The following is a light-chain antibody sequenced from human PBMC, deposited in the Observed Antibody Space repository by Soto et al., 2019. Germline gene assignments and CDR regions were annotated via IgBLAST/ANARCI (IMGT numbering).Light chain of an antibody. CDR3: QQRYSMPLT. CDR2: EES. J-gene: IGKJ3*01. CDR1: QSISSH. Sequence: DIQMTQSPSSLSASVGDRGTITCRASQSISSHLNWYQQKPGKAPQLLIYEESSLQGGVTPRFSGSESGTDFTLTISRLQADDFAIYYCQQRYSMPLTFGPGTRVDIK. V-gene: IGKV1-39*01.